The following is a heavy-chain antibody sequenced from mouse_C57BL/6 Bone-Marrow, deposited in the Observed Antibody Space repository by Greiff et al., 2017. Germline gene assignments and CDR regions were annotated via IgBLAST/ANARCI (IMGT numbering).Heavy chain of an antibody. CDR2: IYPRDVST. CDR1: GYTFTSYD. D-gene: IGHD2-4*01. V-gene: IGHV1-85*01. J-gene: IGHJ1*03. CDR3: ARGIKWYFDV. Sequence: VKLVESGPELVMPGASVMLSCKASGYTFTSYDINWLKLRPGLGLVWIGWIYPRDVSTTYNEKFKGKATLTVDTSSSTAYMELHSLTSEDSAVEFSARGIKWYFDVWCTGTTVADSS.